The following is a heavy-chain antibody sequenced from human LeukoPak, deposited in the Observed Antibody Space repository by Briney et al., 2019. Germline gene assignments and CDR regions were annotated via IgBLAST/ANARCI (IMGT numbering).Heavy chain of an antibody. Sequence: GGSLRLSCAASGFTFSTYGMHWVRQAPGKGPEWVAFIRYDGSNMYYADSVKGRFTGSRDNSKDTLYLQMDSLRPEDTAVYYCAKDRIAELRYGVVAYWGQGTLVTVSS. CDR1: GFTFSTYG. CDR3: AKDRIAELRYGVVAY. V-gene: IGHV3-30*02. CDR2: IRYDGSNM. D-gene: IGHD2-8*01. J-gene: IGHJ4*02.